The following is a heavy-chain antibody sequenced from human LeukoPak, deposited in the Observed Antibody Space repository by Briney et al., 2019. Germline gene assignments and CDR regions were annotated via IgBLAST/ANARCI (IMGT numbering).Heavy chain of an antibody. Sequence: GGSLRLSCAASGFTFSSYSMNWGRQAPGKGGEGGSYISSSSSTIYYADSGKGGFTISRDNAKNSLYLQMNSLRAEDTAVYYCARGMVRGVIPRYYYYYMDVWGKGTTVTISS. CDR1: GFTFSSYS. J-gene: IGHJ6*03. CDR2: ISSSSSTI. D-gene: IGHD3-10*01. CDR3: ARGMVRGVIPRYYYYYMDV. V-gene: IGHV3-48*01.